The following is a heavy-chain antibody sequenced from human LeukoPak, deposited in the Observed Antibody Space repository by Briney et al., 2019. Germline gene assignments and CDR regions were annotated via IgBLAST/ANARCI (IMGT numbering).Heavy chain of an antibody. CDR3: ARDRSSGYLRYFDY. CDR2: ISYDGSNK. Sequence: PGRSLRLSCAASGFTFSSYGMHWVRQAPGKGLEWVAVISYDGSNKYYADSVKGRFTISRDNSKNTLYLQMNSLRAEDTAVYYCARDRSSGYLRYFDYWGQGTLVTVSS. D-gene: IGHD3-22*01. CDR1: GFTFSSYG. V-gene: IGHV3-30*03. J-gene: IGHJ4*02.